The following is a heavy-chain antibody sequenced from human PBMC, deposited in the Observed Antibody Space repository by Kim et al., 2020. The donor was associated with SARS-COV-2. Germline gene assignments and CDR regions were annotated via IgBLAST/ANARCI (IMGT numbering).Heavy chain of an antibody. CDR1: GGSISSYY. D-gene: IGHD3-9*01. CDR3: ARGRTYYDILTGYNRGVYFDY. Sequence: SETLSLTCTVSGGSISSYYWSWIRQPPGKGLEWIGYIYYSGSTNYNPSLKSRVTISVDTSKNQFSLKLSSVTAADTAVYYCARGRTYYDILTGYNRGVYFDYWGQGTLVTVSS. V-gene: IGHV4-59*13. J-gene: IGHJ4*02. CDR2: IYYSGST.